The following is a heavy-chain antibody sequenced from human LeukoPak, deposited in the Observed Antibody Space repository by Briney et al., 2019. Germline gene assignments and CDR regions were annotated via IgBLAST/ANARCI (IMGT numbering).Heavy chain of an antibody. Sequence: SQTLSLTCTVSGGSIRTYSCTWIRQPPGKGLEWIGYIYNTGTTNYSPSLKSRVTISVDTSMNQFSLNLSSVTAADTGVYYCARGILSYGMDVWGQGTTVT. J-gene: IGHJ6*02. D-gene: IGHD2-15*01. CDR3: ARGILSYGMDV. V-gene: IGHV4-59*01. CDR1: GGSIRTYS. CDR2: IYNTGTT.